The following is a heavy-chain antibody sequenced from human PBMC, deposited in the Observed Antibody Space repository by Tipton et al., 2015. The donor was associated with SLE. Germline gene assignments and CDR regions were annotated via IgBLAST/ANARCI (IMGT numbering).Heavy chain of an antibody. Sequence: LRLSCTVSGGSISSGSYFWSWIRQPAGKGLEWIGYIYTSGSTNYNPSLKSRVTISVDTSKNQFSLKLSSVTAADTAVYYCARDLFAFDIWGQGTMVTVSS. CDR1: GGSISSGSYF. CDR2: IYTSGST. V-gene: IGHV4-61*09. J-gene: IGHJ3*02. CDR3: ARDLFAFDI.